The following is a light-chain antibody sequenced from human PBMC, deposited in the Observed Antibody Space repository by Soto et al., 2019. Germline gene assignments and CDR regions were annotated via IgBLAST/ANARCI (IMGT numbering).Light chain of an antibody. J-gene: IGKJ4*01. Sequence: EIVSTQSPGTLSLSPGERATLSCRASQTVFSNYLAWYQQKPGQAPRLLIFGASSRATGTPDRFSGSGSGTDFTLTISRLEPEDFAVYYCQQYGSSPTAFGGGTKVEIK. V-gene: IGKV3-20*01. CDR1: QTVFSNY. CDR3: QQYGSSPTA. CDR2: GAS.